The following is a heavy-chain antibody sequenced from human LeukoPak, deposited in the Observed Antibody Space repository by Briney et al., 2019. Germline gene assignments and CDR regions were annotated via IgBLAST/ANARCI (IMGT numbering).Heavy chain of an antibody. Sequence: SGGSLRLSCATSGFTFSNFAMHWVRQAPGKGLEWVAAILYDGSDQYYGESVKGRFTISRDNSRNTLYLQMNSLRAEDTAVYFCARDQIGWLALDYWGQGTLVTVSS. J-gene: IGHJ4*02. CDR2: ILYDGSDQ. V-gene: IGHV3-30*04. CDR3: ARDQIGWLALDY. CDR1: GFTFSNFA. D-gene: IGHD6-19*01.